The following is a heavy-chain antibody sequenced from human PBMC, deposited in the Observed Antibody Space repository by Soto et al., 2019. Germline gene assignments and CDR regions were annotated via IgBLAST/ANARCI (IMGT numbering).Heavy chain of an antibody. CDR2: ISGSGGST. Sequence: GGSLRLSCAASGFTFSSYAMSWVRQAPGKGLEWVSAISGSGGSTYYADSVKGRFTISRDNSKNTLYLQMNSLRAEDTAVYYCAKDRFTDYDFWSGPNWFDPWGQGTLVTVSS. J-gene: IGHJ5*02. CDR3: AKDRFTDYDFWSGPNWFDP. D-gene: IGHD3-3*01. CDR1: GFTFSSYA. V-gene: IGHV3-23*01.